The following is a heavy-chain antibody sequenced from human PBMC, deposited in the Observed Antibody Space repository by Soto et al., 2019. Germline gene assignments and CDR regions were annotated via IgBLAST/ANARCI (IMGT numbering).Heavy chain of an antibody. J-gene: IGHJ4*02. CDR3: ARSGLWGSAPPLYKNLFDY. V-gene: IGHV4-31*03. CDR2: IYYSGST. D-gene: IGHD3-16*01. Sequence: QVQLQESGPGLVKPSQTLSLTCTVSGGSISSGGYYWSWIRQHPGKGLEWIGYIYYSGSTYYNPSLKSRVTISVDTSKNQFPLKLSSVTAADTAVYYCARSGLWGSAPPLYKNLFDYWGQGTLVTVSS. CDR1: GGSISSGGYY.